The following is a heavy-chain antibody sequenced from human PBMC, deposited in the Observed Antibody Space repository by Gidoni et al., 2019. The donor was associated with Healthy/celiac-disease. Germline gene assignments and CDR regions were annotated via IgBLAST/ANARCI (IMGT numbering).Heavy chain of an antibody. CDR3: ARVPRGSGSPGMDFXY. D-gene: IGHD3-10*01. J-gene: IGHJ4*02. Sequence: QVQLVQSGAAVKKPGASVKVSCKASGYTFTGYYMHWVRQAPGQGLEWMGWINPNSGGTNYAQKFQGRVTMTRDTSISTAYMELSRLRSDDTAVYYCARVPRGSGSPGMDFXYWGQGTLVTVSS. CDR1: GYTFTGYY. CDR2: INPNSGGT. V-gene: IGHV1-2*02.